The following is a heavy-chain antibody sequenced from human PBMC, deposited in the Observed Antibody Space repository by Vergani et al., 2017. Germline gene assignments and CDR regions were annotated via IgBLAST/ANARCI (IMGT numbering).Heavy chain of an antibody. D-gene: IGHD3-3*01. J-gene: IGHJ6*03. Sequence: EVQLVESGGGLVQPGGSLRLSCAASGFTFSSYSMNWVRQAPGKGLEWVSYISSSSSTIYYADSVKGRFTISRDNAKNSLYLQMNSLRAEDTAVYYCASSDDVWSGWGYYMDVWGKGTTVTVSS. CDR3: ASSDDVWSGWGYYMDV. CDR2: ISSSSSTI. V-gene: IGHV3-48*01. CDR1: GFTFSSYS.